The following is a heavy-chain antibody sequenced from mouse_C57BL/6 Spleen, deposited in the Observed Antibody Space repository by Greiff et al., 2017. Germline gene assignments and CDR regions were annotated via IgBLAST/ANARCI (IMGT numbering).Heavy chain of an antibody. J-gene: IGHJ3*01. D-gene: IGHD3-2*02. Sequence: EVQLVESGGGLVQPKGSLKISCAASGFSFNTYAMNWVRQAPGKGLEWVARIRSKSNNYATYYADSVKDRFTISRDDSESMLYLQMNNLKTEDTAMYYCVRRDSSGYWFAYWGQGTLVTVSA. CDR1: GFSFNTYA. V-gene: IGHV10-1*01. CDR3: VRRDSSGYWFAY. CDR2: IRSKSNNYAT.